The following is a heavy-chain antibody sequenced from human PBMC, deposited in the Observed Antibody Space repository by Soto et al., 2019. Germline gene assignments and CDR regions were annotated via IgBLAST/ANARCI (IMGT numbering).Heavy chain of an antibody. J-gene: IGHJ4*02. CDR2: IKRDGSEK. CDR3: AKERESGWYYFDF. D-gene: IGHD6-19*01. Sequence: PGGSLRLSCAASGFTFSSYWMSWVRQTPGKGLEWVANIKRDGSEKYYVDSVKGRFTISRNNSKNTLYLQMNSLRVEDTARYYCAKERESGWYYFDFWGQGILVTVSS. CDR1: GFTFSSYW. V-gene: IGHV3-7*03.